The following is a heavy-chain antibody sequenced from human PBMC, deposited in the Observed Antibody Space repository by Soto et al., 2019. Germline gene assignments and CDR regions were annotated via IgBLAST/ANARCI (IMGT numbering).Heavy chain of an antibody. Sequence: QVQLQESGPGLVKPSQTLSLTCSVSGASISSGGYYWNWIRQHPGKGLEWIGYIYYSGTTYYNPSLKSRVTISVDTSKTQFSLKLSSGTAADTAVYYCAASCVGCGGFNYYGMDVWGQGTTVTVSS. V-gene: IGHV4-31*03. J-gene: IGHJ6*02. D-gene: IGHD2-21*01. CDR3: AASCVGCGGFNYYGMDV. CDR1: GASISSGGYY. CDR2: IYYSGTT.